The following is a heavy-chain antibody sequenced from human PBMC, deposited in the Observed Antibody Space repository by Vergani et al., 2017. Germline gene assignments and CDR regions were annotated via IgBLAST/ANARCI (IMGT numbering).Heavy chain of an antibody. J-gene: IGHJ6*03. CDR1: GGTFSSYA. CDR2: IIPIFGTA. V-gene: IGHV1-69*01. CDR3: ASKYCSSTSCYQDYYMDV. D-gene: IGHD2-2*01. Sequence: QVQLVQSGAEVKKPGSSVKVSCKASGGTFSSYAISWVRQATGQGLEWMGGIIPIFGTAKYAQKFQGRVTINADESTSTDYMELSSLRSDDTAVYYCASKYCSSTSCYQDYYMDVWGKGTTVTVSS.